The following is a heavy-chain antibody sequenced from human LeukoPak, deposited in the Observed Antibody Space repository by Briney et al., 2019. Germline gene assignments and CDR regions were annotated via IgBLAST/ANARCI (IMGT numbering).Heavy chain of an antibody. D-gene: IGHD5-24*01. CDR1: GYTFTSYD. V-gene: IGHV1-8*01. CDR3: ARYVDSRWLPLGY. CDR2: MNANRGNT. J-gene: IGHJ4*02. Sequence: ASVKVSSKASGYTFTSYDINRVRQATGQGREWMGWMNANRGNTGYAQKFQGRVTMTRNTSIITPYMELSSLRSEDTAVYYCARYVDSRWLPLGYWGQGTLVTVSS.